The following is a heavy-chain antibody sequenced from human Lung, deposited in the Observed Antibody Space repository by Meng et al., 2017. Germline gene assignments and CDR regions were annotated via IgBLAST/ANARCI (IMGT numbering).Heavy chain of an antibody. Sequence: QLQQWGAGLLQALVSLSLACVFPGRSIRDYYRSSTRQPPGKGLQWIGEINHSGGTNYTPSPESRATISVETSQNTLSLKLRYLTAADSALYYCARGPTTMANDFDYWGQGTLVTVSS. D-gene: IGHD4-11*01. CDR2: INHSGGT. J-gene: IGHJ4*02. CDR1: GRSIRDYY. CDR3: ARGPTTMANDFDY. V-gene: IGHV4-34*01.